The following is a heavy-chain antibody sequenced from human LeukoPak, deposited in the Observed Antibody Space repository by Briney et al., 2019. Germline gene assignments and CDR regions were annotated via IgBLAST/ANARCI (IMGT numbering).Heavy chain of an antibody. CDR1: GFTFSSYT. J-gene: IGHJ3*02. Sequence: GGSLRLSCAASGFTFSSYTMNWVRQAPGKGLEWVSYISTSSSTIYYADSVKGRFTISRDNAKNSLYLQMNSLRDEDTAVYYCARAYSSPSGRDGFDIWGQGTVVTVSS. D-gene: IGHD6-6*01. V-gene: IGHV3-48*02. CDR3: ARAYSSPSGRDGFDI. CDR2: ISTSSSTI.